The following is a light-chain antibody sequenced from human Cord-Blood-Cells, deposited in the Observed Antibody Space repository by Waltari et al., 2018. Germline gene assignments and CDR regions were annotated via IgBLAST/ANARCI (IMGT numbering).Light chain of an antibody. J-gene: IGKJ2*01. CDR1: QSVSSN. CDR2: GAS. Sequence: ELVIPQSPATLSVSQGDRATLSCRPSQSVSSNLAWYQQKPGQAPRLLIYGASTRATGIPARFSGSGSGTEFILTISSLHSEYFAVYYCQQYNNWPPYTFGQGTKLEIK. V-gene: IGKV3-15*01. CDR3: QQYNNWPPYT.